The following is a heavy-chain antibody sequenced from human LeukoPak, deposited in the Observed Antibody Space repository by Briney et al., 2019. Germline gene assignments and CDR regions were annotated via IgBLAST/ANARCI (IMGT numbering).Heavy chain of an antibody. Sequence: GGSLRLPCAASGFTFSSYSMNWVRQAPGKGLEWVSSISSSSSYIYYADSVKGRFTISRDNAKNSLYLQMNSLRAEDTAVYYCARDIPYGSGSLYDYWGQGTLVTVSS. V-gene: IGHV3-21*01. CDR1: GFTFSSYS. CDR2: ISSSSSYI. J-gene: IGHJ4*02. CDR3: ARDIPYGSGSLYDY. D-gene: IGHD3-10*01.